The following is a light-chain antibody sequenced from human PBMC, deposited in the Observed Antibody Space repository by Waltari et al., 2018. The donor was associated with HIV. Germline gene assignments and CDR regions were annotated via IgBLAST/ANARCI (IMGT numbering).Light chain of an antibody. V-gene: IGLV2-23*02. Sequence: QSALTQSASVSGSPGQSITISCPGTRSDVGVYNYFSWYQQHPGKAPKLMFYDVTKRPSGVSNRFSGSKSGNTASLTISGLQAEDEADYYCCSYAGSGTWVFGGGTKLTVL. CDR2: DVT. CDR3: CSYAGSGTWV. J-gene: IGLJ3*02. CDR1: RSDVGVYNY.